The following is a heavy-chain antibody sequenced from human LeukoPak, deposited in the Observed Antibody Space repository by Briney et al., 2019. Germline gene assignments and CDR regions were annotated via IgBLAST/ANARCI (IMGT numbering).Heavy chain of an antibody. V-gene: IGHV4-59*01. D-gene: IGHD5-18*01. Sequence: SETLSLTCTVSGGSISSYYWSWIRQPPGKGLEWIGYIYYSGSTNYNPSLKSRVTISVDTSKNQFSLKLSSVTAADTAVYYYARDPGYSYGLPFDYWGQGTLVTVSS. CDR1: GGSISSYY. CDR2: IYYSGST. J-gene: IGHJ4*02. CDR3: ARDPGYSYGLPFDY.